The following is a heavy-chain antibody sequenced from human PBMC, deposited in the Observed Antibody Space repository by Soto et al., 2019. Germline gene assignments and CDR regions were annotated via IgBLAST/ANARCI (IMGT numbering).Heavy chain of an antibody. CDR1: RGSICSGGFS. CDR3: ARRPVGQRVMRAIDT. D-gene: IGHD6-25*01. J-gene: IGHJ3*02. Sequence: PSGTLSLTGAVSRGSICSGGFSGCCIRQTPGKGLEWIGYIYYSGSTNDNPSLKRRVTISVDTSKSQFSLKLSSVTDADPAVYSCARRPVGQRVMRAIDTWGQGTTVTVS. V-gene: IGHV4-61*08. CDR2: IYYSGST.